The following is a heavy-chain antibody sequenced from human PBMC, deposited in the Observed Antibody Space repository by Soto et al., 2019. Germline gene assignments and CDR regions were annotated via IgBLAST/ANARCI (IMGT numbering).Heavy chain of an antibody. CDR3: ARVPFKFDY. Sequence: GGSLRLSCAASGFTFSGYWMTWVRQAPGKGLEWVANIKEDGSEKNYLDSVKGRFTISRDNAKKSLDLQMNSLRAEDTAVYYCARVPFKFDYCGQGALVTV. CDR2: IKEDGSEK. CDR1: GFTFSGYW. J-gene: IGHJ4*02. V-gene: IGHV3-7*01.